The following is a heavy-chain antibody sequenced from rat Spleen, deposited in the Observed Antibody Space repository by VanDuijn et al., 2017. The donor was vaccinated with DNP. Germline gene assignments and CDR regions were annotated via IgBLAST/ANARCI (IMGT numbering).Heavy chain of an antibody. V-gene: IGHV5-7*01. CDR3: ARGGRVYSAMDA. CDR1: GFTFSDYN. J-gene: IGHJ4*01. Sequence: EVQLVETGGGLVQPGRSLKLSCVASGFTFSDYNMAWVRQAPKKGLEWVATISYDGSSTYYRDSVKGRFTVSRDNARSSLYLQIDSLRSEDTATYYCARGGRVYSAMDAWGQGTSVTVSS. CDR2: ISYDGSST. D-gene: IGHD1-11*01.